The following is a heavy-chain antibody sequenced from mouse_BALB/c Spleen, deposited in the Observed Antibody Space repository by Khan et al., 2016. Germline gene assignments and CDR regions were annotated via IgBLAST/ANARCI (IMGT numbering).Heavy chain of an antibody. Sequence: EVQLQESGPSLVKPSQTLSLTCSVTGDSITSGYWNWIRKFPGNKLEYMGYISYSGSTFYNPSLESRISITRDTSKNQYYLQLNSVTSEDTAQYYCVGYEAARSSFAYWGQGTLVTVSA. CDR3: VGYEAARSSFAY. V-gene: IGHV3-8*02. CDR1: GDSITSGY. D-gene: IGHD3-1*01. J-gene: IGHJ3*01. CDR2: ISYSGST.